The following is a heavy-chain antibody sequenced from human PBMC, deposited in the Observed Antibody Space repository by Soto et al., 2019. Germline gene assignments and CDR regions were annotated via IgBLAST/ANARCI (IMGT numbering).Heavy chain of an antibody. CDR3: ARGNPFNYAGFDV. Sequence: GASVKVSCKASGYTFSDFDINWLRQAAGQGPEWMGRMNAKSGDTFSAQRLQGKFNMTWDTSLSTAYMEVGSLTSDDAAIYYCARGNPFNYAGFDVWGQGTTVTVSS. CDR2: MNAKSGDT. CDR1: GYTFSDFD. J-gene: IGHJ6*02. V-gene: IGHV1-8*01. D-gene: IGHD3-16*01.